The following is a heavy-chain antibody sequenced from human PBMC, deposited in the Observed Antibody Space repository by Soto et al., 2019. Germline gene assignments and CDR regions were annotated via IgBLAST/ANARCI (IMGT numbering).Heavy chain of an antibody. CDR3: ARGGSKSDWFDP. CDR1: GFTFTSSA. V-gene: IGHV1-58*01. Sequence: SVKVSCKASGFTFTSSAVQWVRQARGQRLEWIGRIVVGSGNTNYAQKFQERVTITRDMSTSTAYMELSSLRSEVTAVYYCARGGSKSDWFDPWGQGTLVTVSS. CDR2: IVVGSGNT. J-gene: IGHJ5*02. D-gene: IGHD3-16*01.